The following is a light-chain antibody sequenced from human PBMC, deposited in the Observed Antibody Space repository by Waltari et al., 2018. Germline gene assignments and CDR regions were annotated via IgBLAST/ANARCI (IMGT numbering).Light chain of an antibody. J-gene: IGKJ2*01. CDR3: QQRSNWTPHT. CDR1: QSVGSY. CDR2: DAS. Sequence: EIVLTQSPATLSLSPGDTATLPCSASQSVGSYLAWYQQKPGQPPRLLIYDASNRATGVPARFRGSGSGTDFTLTISSLEAEDFAVYYCQQRSNWTPHTFGQGARLEIK. V-gene: IGKV3-11*01.